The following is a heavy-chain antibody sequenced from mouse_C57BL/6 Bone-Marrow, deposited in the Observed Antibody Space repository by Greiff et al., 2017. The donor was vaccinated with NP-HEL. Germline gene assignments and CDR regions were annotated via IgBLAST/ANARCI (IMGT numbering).Heavy chain of an antibody. Sequence: VQLQQSGAEPVRPGTSVKVSCKASGYALTNYLIERVKQRPGQGPEWIGVINPGSGGTNYNEKFKGKATLTADKSSSTAYMQVSSLTSEDSAVYFCATLYYYGSSSCAMDYWGQGTAVTVSS. V-gene: IGHV1-54*01. CDR3: ATLYYYGSSSCAMDY. CDR1: GYALTNYL. CDR2: INPGSGGT. J-gene: IGHJ4*01. D-gene: IGHD1-1*01.